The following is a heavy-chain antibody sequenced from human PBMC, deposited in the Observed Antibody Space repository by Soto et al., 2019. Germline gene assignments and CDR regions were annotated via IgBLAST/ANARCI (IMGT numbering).Heavy chain of an antibody. CDR3: ARDLWGYCGADCYPLDV. D-gene: IGHD2-21*02. J-gene: IGHJ6*02. Sequence: SETLSLTCTVSGGSISSGNYYWSWIRQPPGKGLEWIGYMYNTGSTIYNPSLKSRVTISVDTSKNQFSLKLNSVTAADTAVYYCARDLWGYCGADCYPLDVWGQGTTVTVSS. V-gene: IGHV4-61*01. CDR2: MYNTGST. CDR1: GGSISSGNYY.